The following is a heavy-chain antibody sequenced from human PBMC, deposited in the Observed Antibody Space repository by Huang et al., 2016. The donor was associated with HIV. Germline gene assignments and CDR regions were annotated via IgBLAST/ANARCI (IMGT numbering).Heavy chain of an antibody. J-gene: IGHJ4*02. CDR3: ARGVGNSNRGFDI. CDR1: GGTVSSFS. Sequence: QVQLVQSGAEMKKSGSSVKVSCKASGGTVSSFSCTWGRQAPGHGLEWMGGIIHLHDAADLARKFRGRVTLTADESTNTAFMELSGLTSQDTAVYYCARGVGNSNRGFDIWGQGTLVTVS. D-gene: IGHD5-18*01. CDR2: IIHLHDAA. V-gene: IGHV1-69*13.